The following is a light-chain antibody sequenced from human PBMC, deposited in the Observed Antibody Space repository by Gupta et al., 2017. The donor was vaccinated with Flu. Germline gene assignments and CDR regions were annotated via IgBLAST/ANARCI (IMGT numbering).Light chain of an antibody. CDR3: QQGYTTPRT. V-gene: IGKV1-39*01. J-gene: IGKJ1*01. CDR1: QSISIS. Sequence: DIQMTQSPSSLSASVGDRVIITCRASQSISISLNWYQQKPGKAPKLLIYSASSLQSGVPSRFSGSGSGTDFTLTISTLQPEDFATYYCQQGYTTPRTFGQGTKVEVK. CDR2: SAS.